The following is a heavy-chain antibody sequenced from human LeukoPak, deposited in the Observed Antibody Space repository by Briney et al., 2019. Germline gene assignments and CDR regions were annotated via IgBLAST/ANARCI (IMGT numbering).Heavy chain of an antibody. Sequence: SQTLSLTCTVSSGSISSGSYYWSWIRQPAGKGLEWIGRIYTSGSTNYNPSLKSRVTISVDTSKNQFSLKLSSVTAADTAVYYCARSDYDFWSGSPNNWFDPWGQGTLVTVSS. CDR2: IYTSGST. J-gene: IGHJ5*02. CDR3: ARSDYDFWSGSPNNWFDP. D-gene: IGHD3-3*01. CDR1: SGSISSGSYY. V-gene: IGHV4-61*02.